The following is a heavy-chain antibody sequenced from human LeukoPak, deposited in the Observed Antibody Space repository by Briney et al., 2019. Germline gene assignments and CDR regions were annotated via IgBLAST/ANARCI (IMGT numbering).Heavy chain of an antibody. CDR2: IYPGDSDT. J-gene: IGHJ6*02. CDR3: ARHPYSSSSPYYYYGMDV. Sequence: GESLKISCKGSGYSFTSYWIGWVRQMLGKGLEWMGIIYPGDSDTRYSPSFQGQVTISADKSISTAYLQWSSLKASDTAMYYCARHPYSSSSPYYYYGMDVWGQGTTVTVSS. D-gene: IGHD6-6*01. CDR1: GYSFTSYW. V-gene: IGHV5-51*01.